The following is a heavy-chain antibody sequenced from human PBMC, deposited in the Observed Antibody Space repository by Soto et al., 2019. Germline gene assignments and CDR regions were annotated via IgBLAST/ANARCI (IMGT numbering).Heavy chain of an antibody. V-gene: IGHV1-69*12. CDR2: MIPIFGTA. D-gene: IGHD6-13*01. CDR1: GGTFSSYA. J-gene: IGHJ4*02. Sequence: QVQLVQSGAEVKKPGSSVKVSCKASGGTFSSYAISWVRQAPGQGLEWMGGMIPIFGTANYARKFEGRVTITADASTSTAKTELSSLRSEDTAVYYCARGPVGLLEAAGFRYWGQEPLVTVSS. CDR3: ARGPVGLLEAAGFRY.